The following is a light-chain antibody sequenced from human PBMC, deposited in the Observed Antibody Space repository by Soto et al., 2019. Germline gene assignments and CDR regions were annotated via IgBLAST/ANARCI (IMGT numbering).Light chain of an antibody. CDR2: DVS. Sequence: QSALTQPRSVSGSPGQSVTISCSGPSRDFGADNHVAWYQQYPDKAPEVMIYDVSQRPSGVPARFSGSKSGNTASLTISGLQAEHEADYYCCSYGGSVIFGGGTKLTVL. J-gene: IGLJ2*01. CDR1: SRDFGADNH. V-gene: IGLV2-11*01. CDR3: CSYGGSVI.